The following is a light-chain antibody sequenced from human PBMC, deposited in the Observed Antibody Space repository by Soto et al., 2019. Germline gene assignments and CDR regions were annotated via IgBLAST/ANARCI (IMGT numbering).Light chain of an antibody. CDR2: GAS. V-gene: IGKV3D-15*01. Sequence: EIMMTQSPATLSVSPGERATLSCRASLTIRTYLAWYQHKPGQAPRLLIYGASTRATGIPARFSGSGSGTEFTLTISRLEPEDFAVYYCQQYGSSGTFGQGTKVDIK. CDR1: LTIRTY. CDR3: QQYGSSGT. J-gene: IGKJ1*01.